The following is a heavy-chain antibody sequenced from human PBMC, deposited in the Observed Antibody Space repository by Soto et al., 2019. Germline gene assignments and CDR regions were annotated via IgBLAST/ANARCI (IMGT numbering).Heavy chain of an antibody. CDR3: AKSHSGGAMARGASPVD. Sequence: EVPLLESGGGLVQPGGSLRLSCAASGFTFSSFAMSWVRQSPGKGLEWVSAISGSGGSTYYADSVKGRFTISRDNSKDTLYLQMNSLRAEDTAVYYCAKSHSGGAMARGASPVDWGQGTLVTVSS. J-gene: IGHJ4*02. V-gene: IGHV3-23*01. CDR1: GFTFSSFA. CDR2: ISGSGGST. D-gene: IGHD3-10*01.